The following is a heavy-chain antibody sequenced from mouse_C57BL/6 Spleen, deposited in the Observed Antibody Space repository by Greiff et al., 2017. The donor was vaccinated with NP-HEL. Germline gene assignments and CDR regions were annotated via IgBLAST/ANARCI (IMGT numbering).Heavy chain of an antibody. D-gene: IGHD1-1*02. CDR3: ARRGYYGEGNYFDY. Sequence: EVKVEESGGGLVKPGGSLKLSCAASGFTFSDYGMHWVRQAPEKGLEWVAYISSGSSTIYYADTVKGRFTISRDNAKNTLFLQMTSLRSEDTAMYYCARRGYYGEGNYFDYWGQGTTLTVSS. V-gene: IGHV5-17*01. CDR2: ISSGSSTI. CDR1: GFTFSDYG. J-gene: IGHJ2*01.